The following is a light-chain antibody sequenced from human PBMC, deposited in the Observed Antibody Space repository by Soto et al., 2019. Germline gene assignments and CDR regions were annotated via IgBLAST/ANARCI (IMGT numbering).Light chain of an antibody. V-gene: IGKV3-11*01. J-gene: IGKJ4*01. CDR3: QQRSNWPPLT. CDR2: DAS. CDR1: QSVISY. Sequence: EIVLTQYPATQALSPGERATLSCRSSQSVISYLAWYKQKPCQAPRLLIYDASNRATGIPARFSGSVSGTDFTLTISSLEPEDFAVYYCQQRSNWPPLTFCGGNKVEIK.